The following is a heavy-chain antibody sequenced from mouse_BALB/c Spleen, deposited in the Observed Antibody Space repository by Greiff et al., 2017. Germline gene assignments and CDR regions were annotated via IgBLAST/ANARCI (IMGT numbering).Heavy chain of an antibody. D-gene: IGHD4-1*01. CDR3: ARETGTSRNYAMDY. Sequence: VQLKESGPELEKPGASVKISCKASGYSFTGYNMNWVKQSNGKSLEWIGNIDPYYGGTSYNQKFKGKATLTVDKSSSTAYMQLKSLTSEDSAVYYCARETGTSRNYAMDYWGQGTSVTVSS. J-gene: IGHJ4*01. V-gene: IGHV1-39*01. CDR1: GYSFTGYN. CDR2: IDPYYGGT.